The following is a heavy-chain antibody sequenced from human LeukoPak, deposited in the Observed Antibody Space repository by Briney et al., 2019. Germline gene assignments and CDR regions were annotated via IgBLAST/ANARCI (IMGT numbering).Heavy chain of an antibody. D-gene: IGHD3-22*01. CDR3: ARHGGSSGYYPLFDY. CDR2: IYYSGST. Sequence: PSETLSLTCTVSGGSISSYYWSWIRQPPGKGLEWIRYIYYSGSTNYNPSLKSRVTISVDTSKNQFSLKLSSVTAADTAVYYCARHGGSSGYYPLFDYWGQGTLVTVSS. J-gene: IGHJ4*02. CDR1: GGSISSYY. V-gene: IGHV4-59*08.